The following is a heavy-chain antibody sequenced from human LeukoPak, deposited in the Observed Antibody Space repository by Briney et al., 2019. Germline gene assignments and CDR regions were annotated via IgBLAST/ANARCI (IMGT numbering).Heavy chain of an antibody. CDR1: GYTFAGYY. D-gene: IGHD6-13*01. CDR3: ARAVAAIVNWFDP. CDR2: INPNSGDT. V-gene: IGHV1-2*02. J-gene: IGHJ5*02. Sequence: ASVKVSCKASGYTFAGYYMHWVRQAPGQGLEWVGWINPNSGDTNSAQKFQGRVTMTSDTSISTAYMELSRLRSDDTAVYYCARAVAAIVNWFDPWGQGTLVTVSS.